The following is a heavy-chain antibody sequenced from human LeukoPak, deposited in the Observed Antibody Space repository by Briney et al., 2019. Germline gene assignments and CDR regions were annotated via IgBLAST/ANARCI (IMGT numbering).Heavy chain of an antibody. CDR1: GGSISSSSYY. Sequence: SETLSLTCTVSGGSISSSSYYWGWIRQPPGKGLEWIGNKYYRGSTYYNPSLKSRVTISVDTSKNQFSLNLTSVTAADTAVYYCARIAGGLYFYYYYMDVWGKGTTVTVSS. CDR2: KYYRGST. CDR3: ARIAGGLYFYYYYMDV. D-gene: IGHD3-16*01. V-gene: IGHV4-39*07. J-gene: IGHJ6*03.